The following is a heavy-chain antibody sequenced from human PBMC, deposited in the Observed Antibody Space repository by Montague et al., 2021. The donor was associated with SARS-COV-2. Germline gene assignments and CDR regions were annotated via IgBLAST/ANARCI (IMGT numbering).Heavy chain of an antibody. CDR3: ARRGTGNYEILDY. J-gene: IGHJ4*02. CDR1: GGSMSRYY. Sequence: SETLSLTCTISGGSMSRYYWTWILQLPAKALEWIGSIYDRGGARYNPSLKSRVSISVDASTNQFSLRVTSVTAADTAVYFCARRGTGNYEILDYWGQGILVTVSS. CDR2: IYDRGGA. D-gene: IGHD3-3*01. V-gene: IGHV4-59*01.